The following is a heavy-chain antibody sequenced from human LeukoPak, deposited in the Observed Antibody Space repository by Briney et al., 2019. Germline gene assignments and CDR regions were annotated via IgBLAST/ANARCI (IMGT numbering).Heavy chain of an antibody. Sequence: PGGSLRLSCAASGFTFNSYSMNWVRQAPGKGLEWVSSISGSNSYIYYADSMKGRFTISRDNAKNSLYLQMNSLRAEDTAVYYCAELGITMIGGVWGKGTTVTISS. CDR3: AELGITMIGGV. CDR1: GFTFNSYS. V-gene: IGHV3-21*01. J-gene: IGHJ6*04. D-gene: IGHD3-10*02. CDR2: ISGSNSYI.